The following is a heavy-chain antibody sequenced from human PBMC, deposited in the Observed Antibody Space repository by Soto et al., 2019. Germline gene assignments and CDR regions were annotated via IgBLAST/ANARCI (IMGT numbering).Heavy chain of an antibody. CDR3: ARLTTSSGWSIFDY. CDR1: GGSVSSSFFY. J-gene: IGHJ4*02. Sequence: LSLTCTVSGGSVSSSFFYWSWVRQPPGQRLEWIGYIYYTGTTNYNPSLASRVAMSVDTSKKQFTLNLRSLTAADTARYYCARLTTSSGWSIFDYRGQGMLVTVSS. D-gene: IGHD6-13*01. CDR2: IYYTGTT. V-gene: IGHV4-61*01.